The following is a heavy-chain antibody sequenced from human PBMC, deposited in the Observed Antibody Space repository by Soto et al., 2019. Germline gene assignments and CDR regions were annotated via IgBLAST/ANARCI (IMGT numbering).Heavy chain of an antibody. CDR1: GYTFTGYY. V-gene: IGHV1-2*04. CDR2: INPNSGGT. D-gene: IGHD3-10*01. Sequence: QVQLVQSGAEVKKPGASVKVSCKASGYTFTGYYMHWVRQAPGQGLEWMGWINPNSGGTNYAQKFQGWVTMTRDTSISTADMELSRLRSDDTAVYYCATSGPLLWFGEEARYYYYYGMDVWGQGTTVTVSS. J-gene: IGHJ6*02. CDR3: ATSGPLLWFGEEARYYYYYGMDV.